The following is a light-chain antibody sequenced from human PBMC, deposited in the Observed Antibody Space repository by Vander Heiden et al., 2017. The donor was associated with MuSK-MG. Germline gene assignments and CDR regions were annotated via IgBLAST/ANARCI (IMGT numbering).Light chain of an antibody. CDR1: QSVGSS. J-gene: IGKJ3*01. Sequence: EIVFTQSPATLSLSPGERATLSCRAGQSVGSSLAWYQQRPGQAPRLLIYDASSRATGIPARFSGSGSGTDFTLTISSLEPEDFAVYYCQQRNSWPRSFGHGTKVGIK. V-gene: IGKV3-11*01. CDR2: DAS. CDR3: QQRNSWPRS.